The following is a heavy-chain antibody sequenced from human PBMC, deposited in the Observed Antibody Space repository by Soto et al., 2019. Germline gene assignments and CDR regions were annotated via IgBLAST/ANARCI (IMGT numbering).Heavy chain of an antibody. Sequence: GESLKISGEGSGYRFTSYWIGWVRQMPGKGLEWMGIIYPGDSDTRYSPSFQGQVTISADKSISTAYLQWSSLKASDTAMYYCARKRPAASYYYYGMDVWGQGTTVTVSS. CDR2: IYPGDSDT. CDR3: ARKRPAASYYYYGMDV. D-gene: IGHD2-2*01. CDR1: GYRFTSYW. V-gene: IGHV5-51*01. J-gene: IGHJ6*02.